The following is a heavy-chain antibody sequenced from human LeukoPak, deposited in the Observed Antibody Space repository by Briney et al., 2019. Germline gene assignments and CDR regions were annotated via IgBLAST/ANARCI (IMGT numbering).Heavy chain of an antibody. D-gene: IGHD1-26*01. Sequence: GGSLRLSCVASGFTFSTYSMIWARQAPGKGLEWVSVVSGNGNYRYYADSVKGRFMISRDNSKNTLYLQMNSLRAEDTAVYYCAKDPQWELPGWGQGTLVTVSS. CDR2: VSGNGNYR. CDR3: AKDPQWELPG. V-gene: IGHV3-23*01. J-gene: IGHJ4*02. CDR1: GFTFSTYS.